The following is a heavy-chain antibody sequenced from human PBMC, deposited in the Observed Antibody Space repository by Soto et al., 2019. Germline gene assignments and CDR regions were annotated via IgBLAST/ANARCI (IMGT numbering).Heavy chain of an antibody. CDR2: INPATGAA. J-gene: IGHJ3*02. CDR3: AKGGGVGVAGSAAFDM. D-gene: IGHD3-3*01. Sequence: QLHLVQSGAVVKKPGASVTVSCSASGYPVTAYYMHWVRQAPGRGLEWMGGINPATGAAKYTQTFQGRGPMTRDTATGKGFNGLGGLTSEDPAVFYWAKGGGVGVAGSAAFDMWGQGTLVTVSS. CDR1: GYPVTAYY. V-gene: IGHV1-2*02.